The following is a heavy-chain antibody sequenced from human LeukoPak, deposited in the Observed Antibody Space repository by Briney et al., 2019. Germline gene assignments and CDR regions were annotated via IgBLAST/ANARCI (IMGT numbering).Heavy chain of an antibody. CDR2: INYDGSIT. D-gene: IGHD3-10*01. J-gene: IGHJ4*02. V-gene: IGHV3-74*01. Sequence: GGSLRLSCAASGFSFSSYWMHWVRQAPGKGLVWVSRINYDGSITTYADSVRGRFTISRDNAKSTLYLQMHSLRVEDTAVYFCVRDLGPGDYWGQGTLVTVSP. CDR1: GFSFSSYW. CDR3: VRDLGPGDY.